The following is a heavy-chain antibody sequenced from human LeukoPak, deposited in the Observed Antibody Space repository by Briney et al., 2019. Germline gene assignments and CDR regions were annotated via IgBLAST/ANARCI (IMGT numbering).Heavy chain of an antibody. J-gene: IGHJ4*02. D-gene: IGHD6-19*01. CDR3: ARAYYNGWYG. CDR1: GFTFSNYW. V-gene: IGHV3-7*01. Sequence: GGSLRLYCEASGFTFSNYWMSWVRQAPGKGLEWVANIKQDGSEKYYVDSVKGRFTISRDNAKNSLYLQMNSLRAEDTAVYHCARAYYNGWYGWGQGTLVTVSS. CDR2: IKQDGSEK.